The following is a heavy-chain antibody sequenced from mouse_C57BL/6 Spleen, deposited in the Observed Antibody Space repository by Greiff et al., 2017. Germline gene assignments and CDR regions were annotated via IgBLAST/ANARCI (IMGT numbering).Heavy chain of an antibody. CDR2: IWSGGST. D-gene: IGHD2-5*01. J-gene: IGHJ3*01. Sequence: VQLQQSGPGLVQPSQSLPITCTVSGFSLTSYGVHWVRQSPGKGLEWLGVIWSGGSTDYNAAFISRLSISKDNSKSQVFFKMNSLQADDTAIYYCARGDYSNSFAYWGQGTLVTVSA. CDR1: GFSLTSYG. CDR3: ARGDYSNSFAY. V-gene: IGHV2-2*01.